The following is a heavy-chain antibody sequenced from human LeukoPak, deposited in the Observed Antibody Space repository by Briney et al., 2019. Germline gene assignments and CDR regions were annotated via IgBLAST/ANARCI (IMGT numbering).Heavy chain of an antibody. CDR3: ARGTGQERGY. J-gene: IGHJ4*02. CDR1: GFTFSSYE. V-gene: IGHV3-48*03. CDR2: ISTSGRSI. Sequence: GESLRLSCAASGFTFSSYEMNWVRQAPGKGLEWVSYISTSGRSIYYADSVKGRFTISRVNAKNSLYLQMNSLRAEDTAVYYCARGTGQERGYWGQGTLVTVSS. D-gene: IGHD5-24*01.